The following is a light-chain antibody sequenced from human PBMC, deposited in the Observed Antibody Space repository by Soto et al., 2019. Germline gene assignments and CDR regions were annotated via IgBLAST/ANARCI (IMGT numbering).Light chain of an antibody. CDR3: QQYGSSPS. CDR1: QTVSSNF. V-gene: IGKV3-20*01. Sequence: IVLTQSPGTLSLSPGERATLSCRASQTVSSNFLAWYQQKPGQAPKVLIYGASSRATDIPDRFSGSGSGTDFTLTITRLEPEDFAVYYCQQYGSSPSFGGGTKVEIK. J-gene: IGKJ4*01. CDR2: GAS.